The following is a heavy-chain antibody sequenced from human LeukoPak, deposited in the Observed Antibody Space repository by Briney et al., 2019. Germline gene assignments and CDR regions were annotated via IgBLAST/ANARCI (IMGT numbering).Heavy chain of an antibody. CDR2: ITAGNGNT. J-gene: IGHJ3*02. Sequence: ASVKVSCKASGYTFTTYNINWVRQAPGQGLEWMGWITAGNGNTNYAQKFQGRVTMTTDTSTSTVYMELRSLRSDDTAVYYCARVQSSSWGYAFDIWGQGTMVTVSS. CDR3: ARVQSSSWGYAFDI. V-gene: IGHV1-18*01. D-gene: IGHD6-13*01. CDR1: GYTFTTYN.